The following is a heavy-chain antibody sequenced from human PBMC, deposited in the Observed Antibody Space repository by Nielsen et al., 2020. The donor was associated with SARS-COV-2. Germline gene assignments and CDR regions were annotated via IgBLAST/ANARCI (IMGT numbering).Heavy chain of an antibody. V-gene: IGHV3-30-3*01. J-gene: IGHJ4*02. D-gene: IGHD4-17*01. CDR1: GFTFSSYA. CDR3: ARGGDYEEGNYFDY. Sequence: GGSLRLSCAASGFTFSSYAMHWVRQAPGKGLEWVAVISYDGSNKYYADSVKGRFTISRDNSKNTLYLQMNSLRAEDTAVYYCARGGDYEEGNYFDYWGQGTLVTVSS. CDR2: ISYDGSNK.